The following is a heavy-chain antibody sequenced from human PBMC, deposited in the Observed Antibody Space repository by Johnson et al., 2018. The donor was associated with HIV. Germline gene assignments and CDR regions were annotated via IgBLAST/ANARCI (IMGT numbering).Heavy chain of an antibody. V-gene: IGHV3-53*01. CDR3: ASGDELGDDAFDI. D-gene: IGHD7-27*01. CDR2: IYSGGST. Sequence: VQLVESGGGLIQPGGSLRLSCAVSGFTVSTKYMTWVRQAPGKGLEWVSVIYSGGSTYYTDSVKGRFTISRDNAQNSLYLQMNSLRAEDTALYYCASGDELGDDAFDIWGQGTMVTVSS. J-gene: IGHJ3*02. CDR1: GFTVSTKY.